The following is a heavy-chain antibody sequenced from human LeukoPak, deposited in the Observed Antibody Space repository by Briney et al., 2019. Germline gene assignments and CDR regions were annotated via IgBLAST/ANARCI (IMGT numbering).Heavy chain of an antibody. CDR1: GGTFSDHY. CDR3: ARRLGTKNYYKYYMDV. Sequence: SETLSLTCALYGGTFSDHYWSWIRQPPGKGLEWIGEIYDGGTTNQNPSLKSRVTILVDTSKNQFSLKVRSVTAADTAVYFCARRLGTKNYYKYYMDVWGKGTTVTVSS. V-gene: IGHV4-34*01. D-gene: IGHD7-27*01. J-gene: IGHJ6*03. CDR2: IYDGGTT.